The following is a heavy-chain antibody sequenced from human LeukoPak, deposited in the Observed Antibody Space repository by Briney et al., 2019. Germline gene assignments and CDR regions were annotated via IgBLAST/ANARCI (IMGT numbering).Heavy chain of an antibody. V-gene: IGHV3-9*01. CDR3: ARVGDPVVPAARSGYYYYMDV. CDR1: GFTFDDYA. J-gene: IGHJ6*03. CDR2: ISWNSGSI. D-gene: IGHD2-2*01. Sequence: PGRSLRLSCAASGFTFDDYAMHWVRQAPGKGLEWVSGISWNSGSIGYADSVKGRFTISRDNAKNSLYLQMNSLRAEDTAVYYCARVGDPVVPAARSGYYYYMDVWGKGTTVTVFS.